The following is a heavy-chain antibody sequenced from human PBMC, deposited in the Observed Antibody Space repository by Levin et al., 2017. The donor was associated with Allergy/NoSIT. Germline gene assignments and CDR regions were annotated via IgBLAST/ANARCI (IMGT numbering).Heavy chain of an antibody. CDR2: MNPNSHNT. V-gene: IGHV1-8*01. CDR3: ARAIRYQLLMAF. D-gene: IGHD2-2*01. CDR1: GYSFSNYD. Sequence: GESLKISCKTSGYSFSNYDVAWVRQAAGQGLEWMGWMNPNSHNTGYAQKFRGRVSMTSDSSITTAYMELYSLESEDTAVYYCARAIRYQLLMAFWGQGTLVTVSS. J-gene: IGHJ4*02.